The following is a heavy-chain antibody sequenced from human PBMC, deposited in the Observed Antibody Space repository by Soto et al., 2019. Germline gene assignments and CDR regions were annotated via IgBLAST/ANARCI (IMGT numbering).Heavy chain of an antibody. D-gene: IGHD3-3*01. Sequence: SQTLSLTCAISGDSVSSTSAAWNWIRQSPSRGLEWLGRTYYRSKWYNDYAVSVKSRITINPDTSKNQFSLQLNSVTPEDTAVYYCARAFRGIFGVVPGYYGMDVWGHGTTVTVSS. J-gene: IGHJ6*02. CDR1: GDSVSSTSAA. CDR3: ARAFRGIFGVVPGYYGMDV. CDR2: TYYRSKWYN. V-gene: IGHV6-1*01.